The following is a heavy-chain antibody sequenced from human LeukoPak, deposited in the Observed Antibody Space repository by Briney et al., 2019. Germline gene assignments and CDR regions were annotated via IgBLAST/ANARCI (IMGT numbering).Heavy chain of an antibody. J-gene: IGHJ4*02. V-gene: IGHV3-23*01. Sequence: QPGGSLRLSCAASGFTFSSYAMNWVRQAPGKGLEWVSAISGSDGSTYYADSVKGRFTISRDNSKNTLYLQMNSLRAEDTAVYYCAKSKVVAATMGRFDYWGQGTLVTVSS. CDR3: AKSKVVAATMGRFDY. CDR1: GFTFSSYA. D-gene: IGHD2-15*01. CDR2: ISGSDGST.